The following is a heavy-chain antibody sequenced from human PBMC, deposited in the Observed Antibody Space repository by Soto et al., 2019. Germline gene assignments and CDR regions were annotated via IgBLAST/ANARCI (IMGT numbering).Heavy chain of an antibody. CDR1: GFTFSSYA. J-gene: IGHJ4*02. V-gene: IGHV3-23*01. D-gene: IGHD3-22*01. CDR3: AKGLRPRVVVITQGSDFFDY. CDR2: ISGSGGST. Sequence: GGSLRLSCAASGFTFSSYAMSWVRQAPGKGLEWVSAISGSGGSTYYADSVKGRFTISRDNSKNTLYLQMNSLRAEDTAVYYCAKGLRPRVVVITQGSDFFDYWGQGTLVTVSS.